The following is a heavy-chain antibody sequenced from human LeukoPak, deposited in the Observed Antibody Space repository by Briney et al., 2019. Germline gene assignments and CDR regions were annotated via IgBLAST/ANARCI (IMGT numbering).Heavy chain of an antibody. D-gene: IGHD3-22*01. CDR2: IIPIFGTA. V-gene: IGHV1-69*13. CDR3: ARGYYYDSSGYYYESFDY. Sequence: SVKVSCKASGGTFTSYAISWVRQAPGQGLEWMGGIIPIFGTANYAQKFQGRVTITADESTSTAYMELSSLRSEDTAVYYCARGYYYDSSGYYYESFDYWGQGTLVTVSS. J-gene: IGHJ4*02. CDR1: GGTFTSYA.